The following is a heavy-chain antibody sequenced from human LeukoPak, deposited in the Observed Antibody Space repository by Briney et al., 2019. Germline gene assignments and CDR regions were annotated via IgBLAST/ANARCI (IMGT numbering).Heavy chain of an antibody. CDR2: INPISGST. D-gene: IGHD4-23*01. CDR1: GYTFTNYF. CDR3: ARGPDYGGPDY. Sequence: ASVKVSCKASGYTFTNYFMHWVRQAPGQGLEWMAIINPISGSTTYAQKFQGRVTMTTDTSTNTVYMELSSLRSEDTAVYYCARGPDYGGPDYWGREPWSPSPQ. J-gene: IGHJ4*02. V-gene: IGHV1-46*01.